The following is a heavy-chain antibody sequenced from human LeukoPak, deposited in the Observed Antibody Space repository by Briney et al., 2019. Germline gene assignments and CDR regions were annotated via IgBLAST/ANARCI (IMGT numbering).Heavy chain of an antibody. D-gene: IGHD2-2*01. V-gene: IGHV3-53*01. J-gene: IGHJ4*02. CDR2: IYSDGRT. CDR3: ARMPEGLDY. CDR1: GFTVSSNY. Sequence: GGSLRLSCTASGFTVSSNYMSRVRQAPGKGLEWVSIIYSDGRTYYADSVKGRFTISRDNSKNTLYLQMNSLRAEDTAVYYCARMPEGLDYWGQGTLVTVSS.